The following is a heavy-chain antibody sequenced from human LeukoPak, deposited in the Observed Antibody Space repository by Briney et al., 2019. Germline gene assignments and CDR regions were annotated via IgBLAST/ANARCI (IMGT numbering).Heavy chain of an antibody. CDR2: MNPNSGNT. J-gene: IGHJ4*02. V-gene: IGHV1-8*03. Sequence: ASVKVSCKASGYTFTSYDINWVRQATEQGLEWMGWMNPNSGNTGYAQKFQGRVTITRNTSISTAYMELSSLRSEDTAVYYCARGGYYYDSSGYFDFDYWGQGTLVTVSS. D-gene: IGHD3-22*01. CDR3: ARGGYYYDSSGYFDFDY. CDR1: GYTFTSYD.